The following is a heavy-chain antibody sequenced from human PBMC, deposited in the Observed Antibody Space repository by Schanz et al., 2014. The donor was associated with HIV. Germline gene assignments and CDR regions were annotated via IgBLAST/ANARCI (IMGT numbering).Heavy chain of an antibody. CDR2: ISYDGRNK. D-gene: IGHD3-22*01. CDR1: GFTFDSYG. J-gene: IGHJ4*02. CDR3: AKPEYDSRGNSQSHFDS. Sequence: VQLLESGGGVVQPGRSLRLSCAASGFTFDSYGIHWARQAPGKGLEWVAVISYDGRNKYFGHSVKGRFTISRDNSKNTLYLQMTTLRTEDTAVYYCAKPEYDSRGNSQSHFDSWGQGTLVTVSP. V-gene: IGHV3-30*18.